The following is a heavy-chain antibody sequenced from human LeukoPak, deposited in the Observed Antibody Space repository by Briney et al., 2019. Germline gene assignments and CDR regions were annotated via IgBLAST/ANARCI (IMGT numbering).Heavy chain of an antibody. V-gene: IGHV3-48*03. Sequence: PGGSLRLSCAASGFTFSSYEMNWVRQAPGKGLEWVSYISSSGSTIYYADSVKGRFTISRDNAKNSLYLQMNSLRAEDTAVYYCAREPVPDYYYYYGMDVWGQGTTVNVSS. J-gene: IGHJ6*02. CDR1: GFTFSSYE. CDR3: AREPVPDYYYYYGMDV. CDR2: ISSSGSTI. D-gene: IGHD1-1*01.